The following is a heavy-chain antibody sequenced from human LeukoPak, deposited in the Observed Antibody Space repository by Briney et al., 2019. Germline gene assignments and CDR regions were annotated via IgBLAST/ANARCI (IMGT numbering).Heavy chain of an antibody. CDR3: ARAGYTISSYRFDY. CDR1: GGSINSYW. D-gene: IGHD3-16*02. J-gene: IGHJ4*02. V-gene: IGHV4-4*07. Sequence: PSETQSLTCSVSGGSINSYWWSWIRQPAGKGLEFIGRIYTTGMTNYNPSLKSRVSMSVDTSKNKFSLELRSVTAADTAVYFCARAGYTISSYRFDYWGQGALVIVSS. CDR2: IYTTGMT.